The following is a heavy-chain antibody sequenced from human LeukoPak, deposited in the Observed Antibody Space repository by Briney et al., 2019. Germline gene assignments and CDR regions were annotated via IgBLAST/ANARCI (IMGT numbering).Heavy chain of an antibody. J-gene: IGHJ4*02. CDR2: IYYSGST. V-gene: IGHV4-30-4*01. Sequence: SETLSLTCTVSGGSISSDDYYWSWIRQPPGKGLEWIGYIYYSGSTYYNPSLKSRVTISVDTSKNQFSLKLSSVTAADTAVYYCARGFEYYYGSGGLDYWGQGTLVTVSS. CDR3: ARGFEYYYGSGGLDY. D-gene: IGHD3-10*01. CDR1: GGSISSDDYY.